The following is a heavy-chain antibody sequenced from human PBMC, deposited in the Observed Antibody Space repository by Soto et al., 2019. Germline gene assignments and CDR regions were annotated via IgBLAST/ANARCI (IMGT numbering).Heavy chain of an antibody. D-gene: IGHD6-13*01. CDR2: IYYSGSA. CDR1: GGSISSGDYY. Sequence: SETLSLTCSVSGGSISSGDYYWSWFRQPPGKGLEWIGYIYYSGSAYYNPSLKTRLAMSVDTSNNHFSLELSSVTVADTAVYYCARINIAGTFYYDNWGQGTPVTVSS. CDR3: ARINIAGTFYYDN. V-gene: IGHV4-30-4*01. J-gene: IGHJ4*02.